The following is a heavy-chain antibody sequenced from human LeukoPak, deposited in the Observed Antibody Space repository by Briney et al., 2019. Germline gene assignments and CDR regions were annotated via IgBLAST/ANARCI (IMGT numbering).Heavy chain of an antibody. CDR1: GGSISSYY. J-gene: IGHJ3*02. Sequence: SETLSLTCTVSGGSISSYYWSWIRQPPGKGLEWIGYIYYSGSTNYNPPLRSRVSISVDTSKNQFSLKLSSVTAADTAVYYCARGGYYYDSSGYYLDAFDIWGQGTMVTVSS. V-gene: IGHV4-59*01. CDR3: ARGGYYYDSSGYYLDAFDI. CDR2: IYYSGST. D-gene: IGHD3-22*01.